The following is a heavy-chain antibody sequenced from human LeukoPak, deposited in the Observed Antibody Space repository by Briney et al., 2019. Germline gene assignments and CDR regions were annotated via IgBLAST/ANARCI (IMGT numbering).Heavy chain of an antibody. Sequence: GGSLRLSCAASGFTVSRSYMSWVRQAPGKGLEWVSIMYRDGSRYYADSVKGRFTISRDNSKNTLYLQMNGLRVEDPAMYYCARDSGDGDYEPLNSWGQGTLVTVSS. CDR3: ARDSGDGDYEPLNS. CDR2: MYRDGSR. CDR1: GFTVSRSY. V-gene: IGHV3-53*01. D-gene: IGHD4-17*01. J-gene: IGHJ5*02.